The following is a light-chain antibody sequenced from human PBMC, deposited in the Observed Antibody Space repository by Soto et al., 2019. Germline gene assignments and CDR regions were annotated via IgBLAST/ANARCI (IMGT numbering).Light chain of an antibody. CDR2: DVS. Sequence: QSALTQPASVSGSPGQSITISCTGTSSDVGDYNYVSWYQQHPGKAPKLMIYDVSNRPSGVSNRFSGSKSGSTASLTISGLQAEDEADYYCSSYTSSNTLVVFGGGTKVTVL. V-gene: IGLV2-14*03. J-gene: IGLJ2*01. CDR1: SSDVGDYNY. CDR3: SSYTSSNTLVV.